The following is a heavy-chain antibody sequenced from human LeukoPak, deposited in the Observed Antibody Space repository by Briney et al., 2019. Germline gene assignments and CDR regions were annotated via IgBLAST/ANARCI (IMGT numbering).Heavy chain of an antibody. J-gene: IGHJ6*03. CDR1: GGSISSSSYY. V-gene: IGHV4-39*07. D-gene: IGHD6-6*01. CDR3: ARDDSSSHYYYYMDV. CDR2: IYYSGST. Sequence: SETLSLTCTVSGGSISSSSYYWGWIRQPPGKGLEWIGSIYYSGSTYYNPSLKSRVTISVDTSKNQFSLKLSSVTAADTAVYYCARDDSSSHYYYYMDVWCKGTTVTVSS.